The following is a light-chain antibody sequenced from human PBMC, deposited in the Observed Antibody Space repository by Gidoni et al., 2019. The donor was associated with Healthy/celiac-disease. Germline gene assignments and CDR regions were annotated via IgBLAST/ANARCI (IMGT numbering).Light chain of an antibody. Sequence: DIVMTQSPDSLAVSLGERATINCTSSQSVLYSSNNKNYLAGYQQKPGQPPKLLIYWASTRESGVPDRFSGSGSGTDFTLTISSLQAEDVAVYYCQQYYSTLITFXQXTRLEIK. CDR2: WAS. J-gene: IGKJ5*01. CDR3: QQYYSTLIT. V-gene: IGKV4-1*01. CDR1: QSVLYSSNNKNY.